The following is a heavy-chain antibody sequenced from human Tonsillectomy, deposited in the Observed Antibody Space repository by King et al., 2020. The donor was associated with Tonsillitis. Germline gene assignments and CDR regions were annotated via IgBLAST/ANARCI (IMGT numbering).Heavy chain of an antibody. Sequence: QLQESGPGLVKPSQTLSLACAVSGGSISSGGYSWSWIRQPPGKGLEWIGYIYYSGSTYYNPSLKSRVTISVDTSKNQFSLKLSSVTAADTAVYYCARATGTTEYNWFDPWGQGTLVTDSS. CDR2: IYYSGST. D-gene: IGHD1-7*01. V-gene: IGHV4-30-4*07. J-gene: IGHJ5*02. CDR1: GGSISSGGYS. CDR3: ARATGTTEYNWFDP.